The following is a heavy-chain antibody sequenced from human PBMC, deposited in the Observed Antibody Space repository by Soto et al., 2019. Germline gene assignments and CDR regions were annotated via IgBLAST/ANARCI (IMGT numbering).Heavy chain of an antibody. Sequence: PSETXSLTCTVSGGSISSYYWSWIRQPPGKGLEWIGYIYYSGSTNYNPSLKSRVTISVDTSKNQFSLKLSSVTAADTAVYYCARGKQDYGDYASWGQGTLVTVSS. J-gene: IGHJ5*02. V-gene: IGHV4-59*01. CDR2: IYYSGST. D-gene: IGHD4-17*01. CDR3: ARGKQDYGDYAS. CDR1: GGSISSYY.